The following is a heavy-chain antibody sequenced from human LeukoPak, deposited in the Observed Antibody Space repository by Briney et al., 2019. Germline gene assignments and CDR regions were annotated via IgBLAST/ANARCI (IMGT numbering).Heavy chain of an antibody. Sequence: GGSLRLSCAASGFTFSSYGMHWVRQAPGKGLEWVAFIRYDGSNKYYADSVKGRFTISRDNSKNTLYLQMNSLRAEDTALYYCARGGRYYYYYYMDVWGKGTTVTVSS. D-gene: IGHD5-12*01. CDR1: GFTFSSYG. CDR3: ARGGRYYYYYYMDV. V-gene: IGHV3-30*02. CDR2: IRYDGSNK. J-gene: IGHJ6*03.